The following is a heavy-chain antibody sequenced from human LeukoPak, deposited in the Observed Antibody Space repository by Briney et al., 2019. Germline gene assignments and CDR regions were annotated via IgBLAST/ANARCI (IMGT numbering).Heavy chain of an antibody. Sequence: GGSLRLSCAASGFTFNTYTMNWVRQAPGKGLEWVSSISGSGGSIYYTDSVKGRFTISRDNAKNSLYLQMNSLRAEDTAVYYCAKSCEYSSSCWFDPWGQGTLVTVSS. V-gene: IGHV3-21*04. J-gene: IGHJ5*02. CDR1: GFTFNTYT. D-gene: IGHD6-6*01. CDR3: AKSCEYSSSCWFDP. CDR2: ISGSGGSI.